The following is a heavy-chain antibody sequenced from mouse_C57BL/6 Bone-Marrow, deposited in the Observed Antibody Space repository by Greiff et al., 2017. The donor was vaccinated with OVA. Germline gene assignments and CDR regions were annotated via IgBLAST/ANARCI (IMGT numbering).Heavy chain of an antibody. J-gene: IGHJ3*01. CDR2: ISDGGSYT. V-gene: IGHV5-4*01. Sequence: EVQLVESGGGLVKPGGSLKLSCAASGFTFSSYAMSWVRQTPEKRLEWVATISDGGSYTYYPDNVKGRCTISRDNAKNNLYLQMSHLKSEDTAMYYCARGGAWFAYWGQGTLVTVSA. CDR3: ARGGAWFAY. CDR1: GFTFSSYA.